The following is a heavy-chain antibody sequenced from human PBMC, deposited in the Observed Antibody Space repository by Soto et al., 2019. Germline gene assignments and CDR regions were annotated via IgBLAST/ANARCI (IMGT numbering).Heavy chain of an antibody. V-gene: IGHV1-18*01. CDR2: ISAYNGNT. CDR3: ARESFKRGYYYDSSEY. Sequence: QVQLVQSGAEVKKPGASVKVSCKASGYTFTSYGISWVRQAPGQGLEWMGWISAYNGNTNYAQKLQGRVTMTTDTSTSTAYMELRSLVSDDTAVYYCARESFKRGYYYDSSEYWGQGTLVTVSS. D-gene: IGHD3-22*01. J-gene: IGHJ4*02. CDR1: GYTFTSYG.